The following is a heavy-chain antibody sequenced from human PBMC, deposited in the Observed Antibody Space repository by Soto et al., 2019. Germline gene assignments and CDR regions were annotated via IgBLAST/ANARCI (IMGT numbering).Heavy chain of an antibody. D-gene: IGHD3-9*01. CDR3: AKDDSADYDILSGSPYQYGMDA. CDR1: GLTFSGYD. Sequence: PGGSLRLSCAASGLTFSGYDLHWVRQAPGKGLEWVAVISYNGSNKYYADSVKGQCTITRDNPKHKLYLQMKSLRAEDQAAYYRAKDDSADYDILSGSPYQYGMDAWGQGTPVTVSS. CDR2: ISYNGSNK. J-gene: IGHJ6*02. V-gene: IGHV3-30*18.